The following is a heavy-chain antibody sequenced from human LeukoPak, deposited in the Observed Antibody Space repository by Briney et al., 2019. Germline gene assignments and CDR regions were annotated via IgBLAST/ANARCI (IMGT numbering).Heavy chain of an antibody. J-gene: IGHJ4*02. V-gene: IGHV3-23*01. Sequence: PGGSLRLSCAASGFTFSSSAMSWVRQAPGKGLEWVSNISGRGSGGTTYYADSVKGRFTISRDSSKNTLYLQMNSLRAEDTAVYYCAKVTYGSGTYGAFDSWGQGTLVTVSS. D-gene: IGHD3-10*01. CDR1: GFTFSSSA. CDR2: ISGRGSGGTT. CDR3: AKVTYGSGTYGAFDS.